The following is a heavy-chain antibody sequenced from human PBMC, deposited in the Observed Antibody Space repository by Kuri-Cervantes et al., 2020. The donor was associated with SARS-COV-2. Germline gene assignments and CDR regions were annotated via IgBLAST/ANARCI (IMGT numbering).Heavy chain of an antibody. J-gene: IGHJ4*02. CDR2: INLNSGGT. CDR3: ARVPYYGPLDY. D-gene: IGHD4-17*01. CDR1: GYTFTGYY. V-gene: IGHV1-2*02. Sequence: ASVKVSCKASGYTFTGYYMHWVRQAPGQGLEWMGWINLNSGGTNYAQKFQGRVTMTGDTSISTAYMELSRLRSDDTAVYYCARVPYYGPLDYWGQGTLVTVSS.